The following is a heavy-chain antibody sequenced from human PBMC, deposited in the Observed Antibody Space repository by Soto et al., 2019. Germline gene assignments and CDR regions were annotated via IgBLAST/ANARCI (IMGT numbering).Heavy chain of an antibody. D-gene: IGHD2-2*01. J-gene: IGHJ5*02. CDR2: IDPSDSYT. CDR3: ARGPKYCSSTSCYVCWCDP. V-gene: IGHV5-10-1*01. Sequence: PGESLKISCKGSGYSFTSYWISWVRQMPGKGLEWMGRIDPSDSYTNYSPSFQGHVTISADKSISTAYLQWGSLKASDTAMYYCARGPKYCSSTSCYVCWCDPWGQGTLVTVSS. CDR1: GYSFTSYW.